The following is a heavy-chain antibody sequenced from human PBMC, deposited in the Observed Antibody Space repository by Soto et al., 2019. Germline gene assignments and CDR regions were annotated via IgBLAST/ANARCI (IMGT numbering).Heavy chain of an antibody. D-gene: IGHD2-15*01. CDR3: TTDFNSTPRGYYYYYSMDV. CDR1: GFTFSNAW. Sequence: EVQLVESGGGLVKPGGSLRLSCAASGFTFSNAWMSWVRQAPGKGLEWVGRIKSKTDGGTTDYAAPVKGRFTISRDDSKNTLYLQMNSLKTEDTAVYYCTTDFNSTPRGYYYYYSMDVWGQGTTVTVSS. V-gene: IGHV3-15*01. J-gene: IGHJ6*02. CDR2: IKSKTDGGTT.